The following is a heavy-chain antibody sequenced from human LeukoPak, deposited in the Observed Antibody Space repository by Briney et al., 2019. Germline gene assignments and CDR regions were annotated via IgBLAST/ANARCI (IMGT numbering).Heavy chain of an antibody. CDR2: IPYDGSNK. D-gene: IGHD3-22*01. V-gene: IGHV3-30-3*01. J-gene: IGHJ5*02. Sequence: GGSLRLSCAASGFTFSSYAMHWVRQAPGKGLEWVAVIPYDGSNKYYADSVKGRFTISRDNSKNTLYLQMNSLRAEDTAVYYCARDSSSGYLGFDPWGQGTLVTVSS. CDR1: GFTFSSYA. CDR3: ARDSSSGYLGFDP.